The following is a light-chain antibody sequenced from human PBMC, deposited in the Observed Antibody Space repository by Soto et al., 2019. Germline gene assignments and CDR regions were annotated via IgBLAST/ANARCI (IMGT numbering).Light chain of an antibody. CDR1: QTVRSNS. Sequence: EIVMTQSPATLSVSPGERATLSCRASQTVRSNSLAWYQQKPGQAPRLLIYGASTRATGIPDRFSGSGSGTDFTLTISRLEPEDFAVYYCQQYGGSPRTFGQGTKVDI. V-gene: IGKV3-20*01. CDR2: GAS. CDR3: QQYGGSPRT. J-gene: IGKJ1*01.